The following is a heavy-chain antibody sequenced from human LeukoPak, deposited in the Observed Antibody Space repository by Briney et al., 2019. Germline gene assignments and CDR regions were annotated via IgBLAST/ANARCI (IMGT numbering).Heavy chain of an antibody. D-gene: IGHD2-2*01. V-gene: IGHV1-69*01. CDR2: IIPIFGTA. CDR3: ARVISGGCSSTSCYSTVNDAFDI. J-gene: IGHJ3*02. CDR1: GGTFSSYA. Sequence: SSVKVSCKASGGTFSSYAISWVRQAPGQGLGWMGGIIPIFGTANYAQKFEGRVTITADESTSTAYMELSSLRSEDTAVYYCARVISGGCSSTSCYSTVNDAFDIWGQGTMVTVSS.